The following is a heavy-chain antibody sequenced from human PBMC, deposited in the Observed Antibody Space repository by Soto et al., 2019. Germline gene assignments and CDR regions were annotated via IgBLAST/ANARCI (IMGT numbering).Heavy chain of an antibody. D-gene: IGHD1-20*01. CDR3: ARITPSITEYYFDY. CDR1: GFSLSTSGMC. CDR2: IDWDDDK. J-gene: IGHJ4*02. V-gene: IGHV2-70*01. Sequence: SGPYAGEPTQTLTLTCTFSGFSLSTSGMCVSWIRQPPGKALEWLALIDWDDDKYYSTSLKTRLTISKDTSKNQVVLTMTNMDPVDTATYYCARITPSITEYYFDYWGQGXLVTVYS.